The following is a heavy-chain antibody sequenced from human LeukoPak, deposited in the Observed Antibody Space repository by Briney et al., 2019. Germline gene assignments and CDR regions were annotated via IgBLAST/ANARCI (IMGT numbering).Heavy chain of an antibody. V-gene: IGHV4-4*02. CDR2: MYHSGST. Sequence: SETLSLTCAVSGGSISSSNWWSWVGQPPGKGLEWSGEMYHSGSTNYNPSLKSRVTISVDKSKNQFSLKLTSVTAADTAVYYCGRRAYSYADYWYFDLWGRGTLVTVSS. CDR3: GRRAYSYADYWYFDL. CDR1: GGSISSSNW. D-gene: IGHD5-18*01. J-gene: IGHJ2*01.